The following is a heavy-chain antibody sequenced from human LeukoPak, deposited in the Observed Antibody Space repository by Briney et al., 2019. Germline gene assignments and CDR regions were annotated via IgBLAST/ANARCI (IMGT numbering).Heavy chain of an antibody. D-gene: IGHD2-15*01. CDR2: INPNSGGT. Sequence: GASVKVSCRASGYTFTGYYMHWVQQAPGQGLEWMGRINPNSGGTNYAQKFQGRVTMTRDTSISTAYMELGRLRSDDTAVYYCARGDVVVVAASFDYWGQGTLVTVSS. J-gene: IGHJ4*02. V-gene: IGHV1-2*06. CDR3: ARGDVVVVAASFDY. CDR1: GYTFTGYY.